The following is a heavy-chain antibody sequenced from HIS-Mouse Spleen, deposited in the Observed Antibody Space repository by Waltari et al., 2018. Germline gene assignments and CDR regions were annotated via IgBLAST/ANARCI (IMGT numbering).Heavy chain of an antibody. V-gene: IGHV4-34*01. J-gene: IGHJ4*02. CDR2: INHSGST. Sequence: QVQLQQWGAGLLKPSETLSLTCAVYGGSFSGYYWSWIRQPPGKGLEWIGEINHSGSTNYNPSLKSRVPISVDTAKNQFSRKLSSVTAADTAVYYCARGPLAWYFDYWGQGTLVTVSS. CDR1: GGSFSGYY. CDR3: ARGPLAWYFDY.